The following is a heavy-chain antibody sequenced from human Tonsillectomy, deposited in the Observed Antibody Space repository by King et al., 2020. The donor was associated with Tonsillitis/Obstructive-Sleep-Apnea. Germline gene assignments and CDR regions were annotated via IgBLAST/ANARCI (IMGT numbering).Heavy chain of an antibody. D-gene: IGHD3-16*01. V-gene: IGHV3-64*05. J-gene: IGHJ3*02. Sequence: VQLVESGGGLVQPGGSLRLSCSASGFTFSRYSLHWVRQAPGKRREYVLVISDTGVTNYADSVKGRFTISRDNSKNTLYVHMTNLRAEDTVLYYCVKLFTDNLWGPPGAFDIWGRGTLVTVSS. CDR1: GFTFSRYS. CDR3: VKLFTDNLWGPPGAFDI. CDR2: ISDTGVT.